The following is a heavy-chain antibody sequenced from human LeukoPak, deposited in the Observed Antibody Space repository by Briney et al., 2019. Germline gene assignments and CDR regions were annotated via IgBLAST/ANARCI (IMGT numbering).Heavy chain of an antibody. Sequence: AGSLRLSCAASGFTFSSYAMSWVRQAPGKGLEWVSAISGSGGSTYYADSVKGRFTISRDNSKNTLYLQMNSLRAEDTAVYYCAKDPPYRGSGTTGYFQHWGQGTLVTASS. CDR2: ISGSGGST. D-gene: IGHD1-26*01. V-gene: IGHV3-23*01. CDR3: AKDPPYRGSGTTGYFQH. J-gene: IGHJ1*01. CDR1: GFTFSSYA.